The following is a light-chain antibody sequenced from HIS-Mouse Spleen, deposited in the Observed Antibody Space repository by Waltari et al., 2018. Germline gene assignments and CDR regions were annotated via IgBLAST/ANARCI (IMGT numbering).Light chain of an antibody. V-gene: IGLV3-21*03. CDR2: DDS. CDR3: QVWDSSSDHYV. Sequence: SYLLTQPPSGSVAPGKTARITCGGSKLGSKSEHWYQQKPGQAPVLAVKDDSDWPSAFPGRFSGANPGNTATLTISRVEAGDEADYYCQVWDSSSDHYVFGTGTKVTVL. J-gene: IGLJ1*01. CDR1: KLGSKS.